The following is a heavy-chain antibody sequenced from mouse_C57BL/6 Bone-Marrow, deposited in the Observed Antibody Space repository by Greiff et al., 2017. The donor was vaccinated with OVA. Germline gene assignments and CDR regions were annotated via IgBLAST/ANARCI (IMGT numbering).Heavy chain of an antibody. CDR2: ISYDGSN. CDR3: ARGNWDVGY. V-gene: IGHV3-6*01. D-gene: IGHD4-1*02. J-gene: IGHJ2*01. CDR1: GYSITSGYY. Sequence: EVQLQESGPGLVKPSQSLSLTCSVTGYSITSGYYWNWIRQFPGNKLEWMGYISYDGSNNYNPSLKNRFFITRDTSKHQFFLKLNSVTTEDTATYYCARGNWDVGYWGQGTTLTVSS.